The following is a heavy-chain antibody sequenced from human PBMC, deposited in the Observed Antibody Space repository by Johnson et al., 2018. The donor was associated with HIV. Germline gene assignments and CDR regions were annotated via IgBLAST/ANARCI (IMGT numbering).Heavy chain of an antibody. CDR3: ARDTDIVGVPARGDAVDI. D-gene: IGHD2-2*01. CDR1: GFTFSSYA. Sequence: QMQLVESGGGLFQPGGSLRLSCAASGFTFSSYAMHWVRQAPGKGLEWVAVISYDGSNKYYADSVKGRFPISRDNSKNTLYLQMNSLRAEDTAVYYCARDTDIVGVPARGDAVDIWSQGKMVTVSS. V-gene: IGHV3-30*04. J-gene: IGHJ3*02. CDR2: ISYDGSNK.